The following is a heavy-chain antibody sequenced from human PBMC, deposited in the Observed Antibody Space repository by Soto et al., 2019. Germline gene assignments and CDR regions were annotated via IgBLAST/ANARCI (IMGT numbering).Heavy chain of an antibody. CDR3: ARVLPKGERGYSGYDYVPLDY. D-gene: IGHD5-12*01. CDR1: GFTFSSYS. J-gene: IGHJ4*02. CDR2: ISSSSSYI. V-gene: IGHV3-21*01. Sequence: GGSLRLSCAASGFTFSSYSMNWVRQAPGKGLEWVSSISSSSSYIYYADSVKGRFNISRDNAKNSRNLQMNSLRAEDTAVYYCARVLPKGERGYSGYDYVPLDYWGQGTLVTVSS.